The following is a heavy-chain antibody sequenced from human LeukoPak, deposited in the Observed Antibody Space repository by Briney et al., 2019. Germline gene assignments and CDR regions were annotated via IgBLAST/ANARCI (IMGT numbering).Heavy chain of an antibody. Sequence: SETLSLTCSVSGGSISSGDYYWSWIRQPPGKGLEWIGYIFYTGSTYYNPSLTSRVTVSIDTSKNQFSLRLTSVTAADTAVYYCARRGTTYYDILTGYYHNWFDPWGQGTLVTVSS. J-gene: IGHJ5*02. D-gene: IGHD3-9*01. CDR1: GGSISSGDYY. V-gene: IGHV4-30-4*01. CDR2: IFYTGST. CDR3: ARRGTTYYDILTGYYHNWFDP.